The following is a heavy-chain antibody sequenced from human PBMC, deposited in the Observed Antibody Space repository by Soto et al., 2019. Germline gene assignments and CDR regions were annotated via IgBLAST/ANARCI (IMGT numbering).Heavy chain of an antibody. CDR3: AREPEGIAAALDY. D-gene: IGHD6-13*01. V-gene: IGHV3-21*01. CDR1: GFTFRTYG. J-gene: IGHJ4*02. Sequence: GGSLRLSCAASGFTFRTYGMNWVRRAPGGGLEWVASISSSSSFIYYADSVKGRFTISRDDAEKSLYLQMNSLRAEDTALYYCAREPEGIAAALDYWGQGTLVTVSS. CDR2: ISSSSSFI.